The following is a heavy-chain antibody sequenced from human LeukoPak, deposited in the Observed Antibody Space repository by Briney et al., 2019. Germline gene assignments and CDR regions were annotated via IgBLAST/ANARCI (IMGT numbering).Heavy chain of an antibody. CDR3: ARDAPGYCSSTSCYAPFDY. CDR2: ISSSGSTI. D-gene: IGHD2-2*01. CDR1: GFTFSSYG. Sequence: PGRSLRLSCAASGFTFSSYGMHWVRQAPGKGLEWVSYISSSGSTIYYADSVKGRFTISRDNAKNSLYLQMNSLRAEDTAVYYCARDAPGYCSSTSCYAPFDYWGQGTLVTVSS. V-gene: IGHV3-48*04. J-gene: IGHJ4*02.